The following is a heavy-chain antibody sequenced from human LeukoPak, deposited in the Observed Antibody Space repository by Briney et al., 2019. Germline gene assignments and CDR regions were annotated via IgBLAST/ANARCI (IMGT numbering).Heavy chain of an antibody. CDR1: GFTFDDYA. Sequence: PGGSLRLSCAASGFTFDDYAMHWVRQAPGKGLEWVSLISGDGGSTYYADSVKGRFTISRDNSKNSLYLQMNSLRTEDTALYYCAKDDGYCSGGSCYDDAFDIWGQGTMVTGSS. V-gene: IGHV3-43*02. D-gene: IGHD2-15*01. CDR2: ISGDGGST. J-gene: IGHJ3*02. CDR3: AKDDGYCSGGSCYDDAFDI.